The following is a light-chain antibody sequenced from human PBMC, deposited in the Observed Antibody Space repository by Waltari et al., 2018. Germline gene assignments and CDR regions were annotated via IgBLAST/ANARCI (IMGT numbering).Light chain of an antibody. Sequence: QSALAPPRSMSGSPGQSVAISCTGTSSDVGGYNFVSWYQQHPDKAPKLIIYDVNKRPSGVPDRFSGSKSGNTAPLTISGLQAEDEAHYYCWSYVGGNTYWVFGGGTKLTVL. CDR2: DVN. CDR1: SSDVGGYNF. V-gene: IGLV2-11*01. CDR3: WSYVGGNTYWV. J-gene: IGLJ3*02.